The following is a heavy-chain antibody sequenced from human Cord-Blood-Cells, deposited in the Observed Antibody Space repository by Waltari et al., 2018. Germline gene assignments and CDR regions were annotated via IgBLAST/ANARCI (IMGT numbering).Heavy chain of an antibody. Sequence: QVQLVQSGAEVKKPGSSVKVSCKASGGTFSSYAISWVRQAPGQGLGWMGGNSPIFGTANYAQKCQGRVTITADESTSTAYMELSSLRSEDTAVYYCARYNYGDYWFDPWGQGTLVTVSS. D-gene: IGHD4-17*01. CDR1: GGTFSSYA. CDR3: ARYNYGDYWFDP. V-gene: IGHV1-69*01. CDR2: NSPIFGTA. J-gene: IGHJ5*02.